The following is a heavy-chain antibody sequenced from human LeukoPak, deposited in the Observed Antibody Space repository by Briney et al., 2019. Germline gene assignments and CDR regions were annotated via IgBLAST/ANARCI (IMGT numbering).Heavy chain of an antibody. CDR2: FYHSGST. CDR3: ARESSGWFDAFDI. V-gene: IGHV4-38-2*02. J-gene: IGHJ3*02. D-gene: IGHD6-19*01. CDR1: GGSISTYY. Sequence: SETLSLTCTVSGGSISTYYWSWIRQPPGKGLEWIESFYHSGSTYYNPSLKSRVTISVDTSKNQFSLKLSSVTAADTAVYYCARESSGWFDAFDIWGQGTMVTVSS.